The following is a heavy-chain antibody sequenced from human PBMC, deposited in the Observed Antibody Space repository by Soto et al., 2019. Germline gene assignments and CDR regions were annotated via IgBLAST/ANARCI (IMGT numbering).Heavy chain of an antibody. J-gene: IGHJ4*02. CDR2: SYNGRT. D-gene: IGHD3-10*01. CDR1: GGSISNYY. CDR3: ARDKFGYDSRRYTWAY. Sequence: QVQLQESGPGLVKPSETLSLTCSVSGGSISNYYWSWIRQPPGKTLEWIVYSYNGRTNYNPSLKRRVTITVDTSKNQFSLNLSSVMAADTAIYYFARDKFGYDSRRYTWAYWGQGVLVTVSP. V-gene: IGHV4-59*01.